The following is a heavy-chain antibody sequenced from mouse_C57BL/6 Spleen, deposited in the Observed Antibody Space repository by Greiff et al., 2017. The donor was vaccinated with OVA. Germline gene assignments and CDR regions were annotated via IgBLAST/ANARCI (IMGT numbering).Heavy chain of an antibody. J-gene: IGHJ2*01. D-gene: IGHD1-1*01. CDR2: ISGGGGNT. CDR3: ARHEAYYYGCDY. Sequence: DVHLVESGGGLVKPGGSLKLSCAASGFTFSSYTMSWVRQTPEKRLEWVATISGGGGNTYYPDSVKGRFTISRDNAKTTLYLQMSSLMSEDTALYYCARHEAYYYGCDYWGQGTTLTVSS. V-gene: IGHV5-9*01. CDR1: GFTFSSYT.